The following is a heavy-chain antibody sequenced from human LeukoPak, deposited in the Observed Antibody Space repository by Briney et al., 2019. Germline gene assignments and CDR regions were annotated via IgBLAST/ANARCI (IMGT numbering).Heavy chain of an antibody. Sequence: ASVKVSCKASGYTFTSYDINWVRQATGQGLEWMGWMNPNSGNTGYAQKFQGRVTMTRNTSISTAYMELSSLRSEDTAVYYCARSSYDFWIGYYTPVWFDPWGQGTLVTVSS. D-gene: IGHD3-3*01. CDR3: ARSSYDFWIGYYTPVWFDP. CDR1: GYTFTSYD. J-gene: IGHJ5*02. CDR2: MNPNSGNT. V-gene: IGHV1-8*01.